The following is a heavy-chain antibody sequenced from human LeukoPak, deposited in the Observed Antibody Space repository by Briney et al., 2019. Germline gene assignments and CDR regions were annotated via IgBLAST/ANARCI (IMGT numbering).Heavy chain of an antibody. Sequence: ETLSLTCTVSGGSISSYYWSWVRQAPGKGLEWVSAISGSGGSTYYADSVKGRFTISRDNSKNTLYLQMNSLRAEDTAVYYCAKDPGDYGDYEGIFDYWGQGTLVTVSS. D-gene: IGHD4-17*01. CDR3: AKDPGDYGDYEGIFDY. CDR2: ISGSGGST. V-gene: IGHV3-23*01. J-gene: IGHJ4*02. CDR1: GGSISSYY.